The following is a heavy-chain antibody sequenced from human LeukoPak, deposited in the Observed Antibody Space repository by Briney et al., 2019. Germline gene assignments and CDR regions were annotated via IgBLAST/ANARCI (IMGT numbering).Heavy chain of an antibody. D-gene: IGHD3-3*01. CDR2: INSDGSSI. Sequence: GGSLRLSREASGFTFSSYWMHWVRQAPGKGLVWVSRINSDGSSISYADSVKGRFTISRDNARSTLYLQMNSLRVEDTAVYYCSASADHWGQGTLVTVSS. CDR3: SASADH. CDR1: GFTFSSYW. J-gene: IGHJ4*02. V-gene: IGHV3-74*01.